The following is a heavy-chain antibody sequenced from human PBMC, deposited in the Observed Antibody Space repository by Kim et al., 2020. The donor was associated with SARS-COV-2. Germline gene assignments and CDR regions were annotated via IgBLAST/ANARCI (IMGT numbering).Heavy chain of an antibody. Sequence: GESLKISCKGSGYRFTSYWITWVRQMPGKGLEWIGRIDPADFQTNYSPSFQGHVTISADRSISTAYLQWSSLKASDTAMYYCVRQTGVLGSGTYEGHDYWGQGTLVTVSS. D-gene: IGHD3-10*02. J-gene: IGHJ4*02. CDR1: GYRFTSYW. CDR2: IDPADFQT. V-gene: IGHV5-10-1*01. CDR3: VRQTGVLGSGTYEGHDY.